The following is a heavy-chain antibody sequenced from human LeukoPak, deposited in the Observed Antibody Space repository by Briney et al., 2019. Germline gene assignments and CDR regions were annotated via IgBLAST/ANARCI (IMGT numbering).Heavy chain of an antibody. CDR3: ARDRKQQLDVYYYYGMDV. D-gene: IGHD6-13*01. Sequence: GGSLRLSCVVSGFTFGSYGMQWVRQAPGKGPEWVAFIRYDGSDTYYTDSVKGRFTISRDNSKSTVYLQMNSLRAEDTAVYYCARDRKQQLDVYYYYGMDVWGQGTTVTVSS. CDR2: IRYDGSDT. J-gene: IGHJ6*02. CDR1: GFTFGSYG. V-gene: IGHV3-30*02.